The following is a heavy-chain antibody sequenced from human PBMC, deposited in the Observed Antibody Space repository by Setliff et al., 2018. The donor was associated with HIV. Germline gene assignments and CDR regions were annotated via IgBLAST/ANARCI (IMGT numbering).Heavy chain of an antibody. CDR3: VRDRSSGRGYYYYYYMDV. CDR1: GGSISSYY. D-gene: IGHD6-19*01. J-gene: IGHJ6*03. CDR2: IYYSGST. Sequence: SETLSLTCTVSGGSISSYYWSWIRQPPGKGLEWIGYIYYSGSTNYNPSLKSRVTISVDTSKNQFSLKLSSVTAADTAVYYCVRDRSSGRGYYYYYYMDVWGKGTTVTVSS. V-gene: IGHV4-59*01.